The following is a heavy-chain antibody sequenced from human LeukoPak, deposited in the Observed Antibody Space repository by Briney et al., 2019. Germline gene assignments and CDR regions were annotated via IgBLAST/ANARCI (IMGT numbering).Heavy chain of an antibody. D-gene: IGHD6-19*01. CDR2: INGGGDTT. J-gene: IGHJ4*02. V-gene: IGHV3-23*01. CDR1: GFTFSNYA. CDR3: ARESFKSLAGYLDY. Sequence: GGSLRLSCAASGFTFSNYAMTWVRQAPGKGLEWVSGINGGGDTTYYADSEKGRFTISRDNSRHTLYLQMNSLRVADTAVYFCARESFKSLAGYLDYWGQGSLVTVSS.